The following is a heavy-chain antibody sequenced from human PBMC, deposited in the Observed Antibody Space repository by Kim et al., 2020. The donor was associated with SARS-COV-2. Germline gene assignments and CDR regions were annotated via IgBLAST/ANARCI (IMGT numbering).Heavy chain of an antibody. D-gene: IGHD3-10*01. CDR1: GGSFSGYY. Sequence: SETLSLTCAVYGGSFSGYYWSWSRQPPGKVLELIGEINHSGRPNYNPDLKSRVTQSVDTSKNQFSLKLSSVTAADTAVYFCARRFSNTSGWGSHYCDLWGQGILVTVSS. V-gene: IGHV4-34*01. CDR3: ARRFSNTSGWGSHYCDL. CDR2: INHSGRP. J-gene: IGHJ4*02.